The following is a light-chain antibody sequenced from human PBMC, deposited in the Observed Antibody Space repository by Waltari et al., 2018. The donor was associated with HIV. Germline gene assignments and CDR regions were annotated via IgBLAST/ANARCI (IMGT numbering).Light chain of an antibody. CDR2: AVS. Sequence: QSALTQPASVSGSPGQSITIPCTGTRSDAGGYHLVPWYQQHPGKAPKLMIYAVSKRPSGVSNRFSGSKSGNTASLTISGLQAEDEADYYCCAYAGSTTYVIFGGGTKLTVL. CDR3: CAYAGSTTYVI. J-gene: IGLJ2*01. CDR1: RSDAGGYHL. V-gene: IGLV2-23*02.